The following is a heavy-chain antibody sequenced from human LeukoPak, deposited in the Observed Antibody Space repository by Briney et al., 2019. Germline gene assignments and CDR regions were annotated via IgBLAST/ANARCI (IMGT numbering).Heavy chain of an antibody. CDR2: IKQDGTEK. D-gene: IGHD4-17*01. CDR3: ARDFYGDYALSAFDI. CDR1: GFTFSAYW. V-gene: IGHV3-7*01. J-gene: IGHJ3*02. Sequence: GGSLRLSCAASGFTFSAYWMSWVRQAPGKGLEWVANIKQDGTEKYYVDSVKGRFTISRDNAKNSLYLQMNSLRAEDTAVYYCARDFYGDYALSAFDIWGKGTMVTVSS.